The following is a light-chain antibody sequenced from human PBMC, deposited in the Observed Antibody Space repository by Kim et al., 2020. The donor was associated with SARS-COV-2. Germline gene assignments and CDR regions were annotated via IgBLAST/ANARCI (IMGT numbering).Light chain of an antibody. CDR1: NIGSKS. J-gene: IGLJ1*01. Sequence: SYELTQPPSVSVAPGETARITCGGSNIGSKSVHWYQQRPGQAPILVIYYDNDRPSGIPERFSGSNSGNTATLTITRVEAGDEADYYCQVWDSSSDHYVFG. CDR2: YDN. CDR3: QVWDSSSDHYV. V-gene: IGLV3-21*04.